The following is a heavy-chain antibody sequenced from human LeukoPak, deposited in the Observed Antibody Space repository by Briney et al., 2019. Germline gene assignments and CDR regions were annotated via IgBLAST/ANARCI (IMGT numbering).Heavy chain of an antibody. Sequence: GGSLRLSCAASGFTFSTSPMNWVRQAPGKGPEWVSYISSSSGTIYYADSVKGRFTISRDNAENSLYLQMNSLRAEDTAVYYCARGPGSGHYFDYWGQGTLVTVSS. V-gene: IGHV3-48*04. D-gene: IGHD2-15*01. CDR1: GFTFSTSP. CDR3: ARGPGSGHYFDY. CDR2: ISSSSGTI. J-gene: IGHJ4*02.